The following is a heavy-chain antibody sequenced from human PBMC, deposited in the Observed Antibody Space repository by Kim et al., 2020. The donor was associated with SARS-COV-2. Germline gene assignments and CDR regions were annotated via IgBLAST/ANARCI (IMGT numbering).Heavy chain of an antibody. CDR3: AGDYYGSGSYTSYYYYGMDV. CDR2: IIPIFGTA. V-gene: IGHV1-69*13. J-gene: IGHJ6*02. CDR1: GGTFSSYA. D-gene: IGHD3-10*01. Sequence: SVKVSCKASGGTFSSYAISWVRQAPGQGLEWMGGIIPIFGTANYAQKFQGRVTITADESTSTAYMELSSLRSEDTAVYYCAGDYYGSGSYTSYYYYGMDVWGQGTTVTVSS.